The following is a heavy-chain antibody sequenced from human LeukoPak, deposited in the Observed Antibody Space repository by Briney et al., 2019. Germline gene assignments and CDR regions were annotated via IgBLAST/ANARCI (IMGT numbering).Heavy chain of an antibody. Sequence: ASVKVPCKASGYTFTSYAIHWVRQAPGQRLEWMGWINAGNGNTKYSQKFQGRVTITRDTSASTAYMELSSLRSEDTAVYFCARDPLTGYLDYWGQGTLVTVSS. V-gene: IGHV1-3*01. D-gene: IGHD3-9*01. J-gene: IGHJ4*02. CDR2: INAGNGNT. CDR1: GYTFTSYA. CDR3: ARDPLTGYLDY.